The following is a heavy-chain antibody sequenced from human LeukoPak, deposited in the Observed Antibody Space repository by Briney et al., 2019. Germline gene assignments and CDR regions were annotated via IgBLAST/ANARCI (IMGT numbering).Heavy chain of an antibody. D-gene: IGHD3-10*01. V-gene: IGHV4-39*01. Sequence: GSLRLSCAASGFTFSSYAMSWVRQAPGKGLEWIGSIYYSGITYYNPSLKSPVTISVDTAKNQFSLNLRSVNAADTAVYFCARQPKSCTPGVFITGKACWFDSWGQGTLVTVSS. CDR2: IYYSGIT. J-gene: IGHJ5*01. CDR3: ARQPKSCTPGVFITGKACWFDS. CDR1: GFTFSSYA.